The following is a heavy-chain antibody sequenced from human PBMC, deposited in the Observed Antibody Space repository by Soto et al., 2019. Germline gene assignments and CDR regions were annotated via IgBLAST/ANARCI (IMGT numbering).Heavy chain of an antibody. D-gene: IGHD6-13*01. CDR1: GGSINNGDYY. V-gene: IGHV4-31*03. J-gene: IGHJ4*02. Sequence: QVQLQESGPGLVKPSQTLSLTCTVSGGSINNGDYYWNWIRQHPEKGLDWMGYINYRGTTFYSPSLKSRIIISVDTSKNQFSLKLSSVTAADTAVYYCARDAPGAAPYWGQGTLVTVSS. CDR3: ARDAPGAAPY. CDR2: INYRGTT.